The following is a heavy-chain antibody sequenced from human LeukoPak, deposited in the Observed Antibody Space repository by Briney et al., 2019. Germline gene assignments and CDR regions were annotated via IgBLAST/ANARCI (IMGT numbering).Heavy chain of an antibody. J-gene: IGHJ4*02. V-gene: IGHV1-2*02. D-gene: IGHD6-13*01. Sequence: ASVKVSCKTSGYTFTGYFLNWVRHAPGQGLEWMGRINPNSGGTNCGQKFQDRVTLTRDTSIATAYMELSSLTSDDTAVYYCARVDAASLAVHYWGQGILVTVSS. CDR3: ARVDAASLAVHY. CDR2: INPNSGGT. CDR1: GYTFTGYF.